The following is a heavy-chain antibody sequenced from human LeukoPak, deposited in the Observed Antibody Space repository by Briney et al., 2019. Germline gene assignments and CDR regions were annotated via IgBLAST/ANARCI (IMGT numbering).Heavy chain of an antibody. CDR2: ITSNGVST. J-gene: IGHJ4*02. CDR3: AVVREYYENSGSPFDY. Sequence: PGGSLRLSCAASGFTFSDYSMHWVRQAPGKGLEYISSITSNGVSTYYVNSVKGRFTISRDNSRNTLYLQLGSLRAEDTAVYYCAVVREYYENSGSPFDYWGPGTLVTVSS. V-gene: IGHV3-64*01. CDR1: GFTFSDYS. D-gene: IGHD3-22*01.